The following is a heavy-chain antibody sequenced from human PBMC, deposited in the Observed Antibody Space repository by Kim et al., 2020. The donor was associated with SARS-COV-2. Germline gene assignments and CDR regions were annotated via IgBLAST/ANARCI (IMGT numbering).Heavy chain of an antibody. J-gene: IGHJ5*02. CDR2: FDPEDGET. D-gene: IGHD1-26*01. V-gene: IGHV1-24*01. CDR1: GYTLTELS. Sequence: ASVKVSCKVSGYTLTELSMHWVRQAPGKGLEWMGGFDPEDGETIYAQKFQGRVTMTEDTSTDTTYMELSSMRSEDTAVYYCATGVGMGAPSWFDHWGQGILVTVSS. CDR3: ATGVGMGAPSWFDH.